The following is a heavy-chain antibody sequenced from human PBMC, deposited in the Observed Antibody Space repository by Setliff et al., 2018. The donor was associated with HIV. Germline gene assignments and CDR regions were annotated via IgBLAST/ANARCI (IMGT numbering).Heavy chain of an antibody. CDR3: ARGAIQLWLRSYYYMDV. CDR1: GGSFSGYY. CDR2: INHSGST. Sequence: SETLSLTCAVYGGSFSGYYWNWIRQPPGKGPEWIGEINHSGSTNYNPSLKSRVTISVDTSKNQFSLKLSSVTAADTAVYYCARGAIQLWLRSYYYMDVWGKGTTVTVSS. D-gene: IGHD5-18*01. V-gene: IGHV4-34*01. J-gene: IGHJ6*03.